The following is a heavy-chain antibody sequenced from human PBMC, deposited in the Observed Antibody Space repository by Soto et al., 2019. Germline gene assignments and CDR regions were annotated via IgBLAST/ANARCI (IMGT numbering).Heavy chain of an antibody. CDR3: ARDFGAWLATTYYFDY. D-gene: IGHD3-10*01. J-gene: IGHJ4*02. V-gene: IGHV3-30-3*01. CDR2: ISYDGSNK. CDR1: GFTFSSYA. Sequence: GGSLRLSCAASGFTFSSYAMHWVRQAPGKGLEWVAVISYDGSNKYYADSVKGRFTISRDNSKNTLYLQMNSLRAEDTAVYYCARDFGAWLATTYYFDYWGQGTLVTVSS.